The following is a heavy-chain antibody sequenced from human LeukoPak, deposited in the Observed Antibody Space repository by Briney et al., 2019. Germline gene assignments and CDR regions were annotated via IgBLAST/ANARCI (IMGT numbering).Heavy chain of an antibody. V-gene: IGHV3-30*18. CDR2: ISYDGSNE. Sequence: QVQLVEFAGGVVQPGRSLRLSCAASGFTFSSYGMHWVRQAPGKGLEWVAVISYDGSNEYYADSVKGRFTISRDNSKNTLYLQMNSLRVEDTAVYYCAKGSLRGGYHYGPAFDIWGQGTMVTVSS. J-gene: IGHJ3*02. CDR1: GFTFSSYG. CDR3: AKGSLRGGYHYGPAFDI. D-gene: IGHD3-22*01.